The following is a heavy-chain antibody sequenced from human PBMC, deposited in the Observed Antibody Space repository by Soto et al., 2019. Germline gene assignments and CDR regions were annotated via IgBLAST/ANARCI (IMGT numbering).Heavy chain of an antibody. CDR3: ARGGIVVVQADVYYYGMDV. J-gene: IGHJ6*02. CDR2: INAGNGNT. CDR1: GYTFTSYA. Sequence: GASVKVSCKASGYTFTSYAMHWVRQAPGQRLEWMGWINAGNGNTKYSQKFQGRVTITRDTSASTAYMELSSLRSEDTAVYYCARGGIVVVQADVYYYGMDVWGQGTTVTVSS. V-gene: IGHV1-3*01. D-gene: IGHD2-2*01.